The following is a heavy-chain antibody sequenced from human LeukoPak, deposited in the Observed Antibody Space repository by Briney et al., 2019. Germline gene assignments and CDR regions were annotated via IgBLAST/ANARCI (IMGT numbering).Heavy chain of an antibody. J-gene: IGHJ4*02. V-gene: IGHV1-2*02. CDR2: MNPNKGVT. D-gene: IGHD2-15*01. Sequence: ASVKLSCNPSGHTFTDYWIHWGRQAPGHRLEWMGCMNPNKGVTGYAQRFQGRVTMTRDTSISTAYMELSSLRSDDTAVYYCARDPGYLQADYWGQGTLVTVPS. CDR1: GHTFTDYW. CDR3: ARDPGYLQADY.